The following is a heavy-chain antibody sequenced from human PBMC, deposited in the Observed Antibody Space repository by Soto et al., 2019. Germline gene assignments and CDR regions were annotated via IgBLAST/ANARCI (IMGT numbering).Heavy chain of an antibody. CDR2: ISSSGSTI. D-gene: IGHD6-13*01. J-gene: IGHJ6*02. CDR1: GFTFSSYE. CDR3: AREGLQQLVRPYDYYGMDV. V-gene: IGHV3-48*03. Sequence: EVQLVESGGGLVQPGGSLRLSCAASGFTFSSYEMNWVRQAPGKGLEWVSYISSSGSTIYYADPVKGRFTISRDNAKNSLYLQMNSLRAEDTAVYYCAREGLQQLVRPYDYYGMDVWGQGTTVTVSS.